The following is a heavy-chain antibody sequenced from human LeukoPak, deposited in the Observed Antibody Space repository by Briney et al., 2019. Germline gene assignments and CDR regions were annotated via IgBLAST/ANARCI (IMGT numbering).Heavy chain of an antibody. D-gene: IGHD3-10*01. V-gene: IGHV1-18*04. CDR1: GYTFTGYY. Sequence: ASVKVSCKASGYTFTGYYMHWVRQAPGQGLEWMGWISGYNGNTFYAQNLQGRVTMTTDTSTSTAYMELRSLRSDDTAVYYCARDPRAHDYWGQGTLVTVSS. CDR3: ARDPRAHDY. CDR2: ISGYNGNT. J-gene: IGHJ4*02.